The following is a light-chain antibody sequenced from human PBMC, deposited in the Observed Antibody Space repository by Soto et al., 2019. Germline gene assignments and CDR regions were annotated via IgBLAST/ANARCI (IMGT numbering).Light chain of an antibody. V-gene: IGKV1-5*03. J-gene: IGKJ1*01. CDR2: KAS. Sequence: DIPMTQSPSTLSASVGDRVTITCRARQSISSWLAWYQQKPGKAPKLLIYKASTWQSWVPSRFSGSGSGTEFTLAISSLQPCDSATDYCHQDNDNWTCGQGTKVEIK. CDR1: QSISSW. CDR3: HQDNDNWT.